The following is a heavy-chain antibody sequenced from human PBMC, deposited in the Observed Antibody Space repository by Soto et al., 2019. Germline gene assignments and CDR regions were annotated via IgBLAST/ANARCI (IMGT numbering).Heavy chain of an antibody. CDR3: ARSRRPYDSSGYGNWYFDL. D-gene: IGHD3-22*01. V-gene: IGHV1-2*04. CDR1: GYY. CDR2: INPNSGGT. J-gene: IGHJ2*01. Sequence: GYYMHWVRQAPGQGLEWMGWINPNSGGTNYAQKFQGWVTMTRDTSISTAYMELSRLRSDDTAVYYCARSRRPYDSSGYGNWYFDLWGRGTLVTVSS.